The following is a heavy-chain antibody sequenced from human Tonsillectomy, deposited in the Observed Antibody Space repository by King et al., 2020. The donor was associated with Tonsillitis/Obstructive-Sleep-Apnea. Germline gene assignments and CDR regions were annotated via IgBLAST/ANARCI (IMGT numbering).Heavy chain of an antibody. Sequence: VQLVESGAEVKKPGESLKISCQGSGYTFTSYWIGWGRQMPGKGLEWMVFIYPGDSDTRYSPSFQGQVTISRDKSINTAYLQWSSLKASDTAMYYCARLYGGNSARPLDYWGQGILVTVSS. J-gene: IGHJ4*02. D-gene: IGHD4-23*01. V-gene: IGHV5-51*01. CDR3: ARLYGGNSARPLDY. CDR2: IYPGDSDT. CDR1: GYTFTSYW.